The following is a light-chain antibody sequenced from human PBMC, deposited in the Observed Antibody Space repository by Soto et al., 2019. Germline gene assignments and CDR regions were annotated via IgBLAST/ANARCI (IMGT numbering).Light chain of an antibody. J-gene: IGLJ1*01. Sequence: HCVLTQPPSSSGFPGQSVTISCTGTSSDVGYYDYVSWYQQHPGKAPKLVIYEVTKRPSGVPDRVSASKSGNTASLTVSGLRAEDEADYYCSSYAGSNNFVFGSGTKVTVL. CDR3: SSYAGSNNFV. CDR1: SSDVGYYDY. V-gene: IGLV2-8*01. CDR2: EVT.